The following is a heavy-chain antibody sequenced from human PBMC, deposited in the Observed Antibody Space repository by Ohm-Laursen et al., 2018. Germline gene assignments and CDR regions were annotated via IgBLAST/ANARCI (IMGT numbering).Heavy chain of an antibody. Sequence: ASVKVSCNASGYTLTDYYIHWVRQAPGQGLEWLGWINPNRGDTNYAQKLQGRVTMTLDTSIKTAYMELNRLRSDDTAVYYCARRSEIRHSYYYYGMDVWGQGTTVTVSS. CDR1: GYTLTDYY. J-gene: IGHJ6*02. D-gene: IGHD1-1*01. CDR3: ARRSEIRHSYYYYGMDV. V-gene: IGHV1-2*02. CDR2: INPNRGDT.